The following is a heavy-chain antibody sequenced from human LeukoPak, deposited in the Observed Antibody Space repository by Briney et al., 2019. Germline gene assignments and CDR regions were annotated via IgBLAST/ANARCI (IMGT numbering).Heavy chain of an antibody. D-gene: IGHD2-2*01. CDR1: GGSISGSSSY. CDR2: INHSGST. CDR3: ARGYCSSTSCHFDP. J-gene: IGHJ5*02. Sequence: SETLSLTCTVSGGSISGSSSYWGWIRQPPGEGLEWIGEINHSGSTNYNPSLKSRVTISVDTSKNQFSLKLSSVTAADTAVYYCARGYCSSTSCHFDPWGQGTLVTVSS. V-gene: IGHV4-39*07.